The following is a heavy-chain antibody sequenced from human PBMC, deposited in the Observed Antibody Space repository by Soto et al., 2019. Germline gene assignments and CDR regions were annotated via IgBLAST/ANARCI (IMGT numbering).Heavy chain of an antibody. J-gene: IGHJ6*02. Sequence: QVQLVESGGGVVQPGRSLRLSCAASGFTFSTYGMHWVRQAPGKGLEWVAVISYDGSNKFYADSVKGRFTISRDKPKNTLYLQMNSLRAEDTAVYYCANGGARYCSGGSCYSVYYGMDVWGQGTTVTVSS. CDR2: ISYDGSNK. CDR1: GFTFSTYG. CDR3: ANGGARYCSGGSCYSVYYGMDV. D-gene: IGHD2-15*01. V-gene: IGHV3-30*18.